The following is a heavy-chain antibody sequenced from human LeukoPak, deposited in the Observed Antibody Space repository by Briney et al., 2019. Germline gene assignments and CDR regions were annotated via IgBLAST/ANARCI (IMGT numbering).Heavy chain of an antibody. J-gene: IGHJ3*02. CDR1: GGSITSYY. CDR2: IPYSGSA. Sequence: SETLSLTCTVSGGSITSYYWNWIRQPPGKGLEWIGYIPYSGSATYNPSLKSRATLSVDTSKNQFSLTLTSVTDADAPVYYCARWRGSARHRAFDIWGQGTMVTVSP. V-gene: IGHV4-59*01. CDR3: ARWRGSARHRAFDI. D-gene: IGHD3-3*01.